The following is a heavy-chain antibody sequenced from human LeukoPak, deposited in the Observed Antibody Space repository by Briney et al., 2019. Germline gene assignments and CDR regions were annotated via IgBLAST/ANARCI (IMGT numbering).Heavy chain of an antibody. J-gene: IGHJ6*02. D-gene: IGHD6-19*01. CDR1: GFTFTSYS. V-gene: IGHV3-23*01. CDR2: ISGGGGST. CDR3: AKSAGYSSGWYGYYYYGMDV. Sequence: PGGSLRLSWAASGFTFTSYSMNWVRQAPGKGLEWVSTISGGGGSTYYADSVEGRFTISRDNSKNTLYLQMNSLRAEDTAVYYCAKSAGYSSGWYGYYYYGMDVWGQGTTVTVSS.